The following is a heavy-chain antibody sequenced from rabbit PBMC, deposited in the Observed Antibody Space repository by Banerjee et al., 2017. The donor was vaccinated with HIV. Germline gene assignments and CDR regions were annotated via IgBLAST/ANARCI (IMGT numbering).Heavy chain of an antibody. CDR2: IYNVDGNT. V-gene: IGHV1S45*01. CDR3: AIWGGSINNL. CDR1: GFSFSNSGW. Sequence: QEQLVESGGDLVKPEGSLTLTCTASGFSFSNSGWICWVRQAPGKGPEWIACIYNVDGNTDYASWVNGRFTISKTSTTTVTLQMTSLTAADTATYFCAIWGGSINNLWGQGTLVTIS. J-gene: IGHJ6*01. D-gene: IGHD3-1*01.